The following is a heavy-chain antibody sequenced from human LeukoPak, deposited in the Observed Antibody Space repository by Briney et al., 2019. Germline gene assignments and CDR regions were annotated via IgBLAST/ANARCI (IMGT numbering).Heavy chain of an antibody. V-gene: IGHV4-39*02. Sequence: SETLSLTCTVSGGSISSSSYYWGWIRQPPGKGLEWIGSIYYSGSTYYNPSLKSRVTISVDTSKNQFSLKLSSVTAADTAVYYCARDAGFSWSGSSWYANWGQGTLVTVSS. CDR2: IYYSGST. D-gene: IGHD6-13*01. CDR3: ARDAGFSWSGSSWYAN. CDR1: GGSISSSSYY. J-gene: IGHJ4*02.